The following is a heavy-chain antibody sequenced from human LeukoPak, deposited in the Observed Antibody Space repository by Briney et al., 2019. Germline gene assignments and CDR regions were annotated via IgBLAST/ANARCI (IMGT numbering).Heavy chain of an antibody. J-gene: IGHJ4*02. D-gene: IGHD3-3*01. V-gene: IGHV4-61*02. CDR3: ARGGYYDFWSGYYRIFFDY. CDR2: IYTSGST. Sequence: PSETLSLTCTVSGGSISSGSYYWSWIRQPAGKGLEWIGRIYTSGSTNYNPSLKSRVTISVDTSKNQFSLKLSSVTAADTAVYYCARGGYYDFWSGYYRIFFDYWGQGTLVTVSS. CDR1: GGSISSGSYY.